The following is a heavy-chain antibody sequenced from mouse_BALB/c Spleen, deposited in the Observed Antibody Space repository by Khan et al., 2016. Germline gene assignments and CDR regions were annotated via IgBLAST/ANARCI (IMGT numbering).Heavy chain of an antibody. V-gene: IGHV1-9*01. J-gene: IGHJ3*01. Sequence: QVQLKQSGAELMKPGASVKISCKATGYTFSSYWIEWVKQRPGHGLEWIGEILLGSGSTNYNEKFKGKATFTADTSSNTAYMQLSSLTSEDSAVFYCAREIRYAYWGQGALVTVSA. CDR1: GYTFSSYW. CDR2: ILLGSGST. CDR3: AREIRYAY.